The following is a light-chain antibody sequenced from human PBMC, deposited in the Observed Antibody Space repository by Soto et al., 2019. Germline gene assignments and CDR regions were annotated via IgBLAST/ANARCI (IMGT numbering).Light chain of an antibody. CDR1: QSISSY. CDR3: QQSDTTPWT. CDR2: EAS. J-gene: IGKJ1*01. V-gene: IGKV1-39*01. Sequence: DIQMTQSPSSLSASVGDRVTITCRASQSISSYLNWYQQKPGKAPKLLIYEASSLQSGVPSRFSGSGSGTDFTLNVSSLQPDNFATYYCQQSDTTPWTFGQGTRVEMK.